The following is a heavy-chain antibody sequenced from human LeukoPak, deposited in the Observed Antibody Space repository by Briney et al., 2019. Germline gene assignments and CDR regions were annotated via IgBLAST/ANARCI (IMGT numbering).Heavy chain of an antibody. CDR1: GYTFSSYA. D-gene: IGHD2-15*01. Sequence: GASVKVSCKASGYTFSSYAMNWVRQAPGQGLEWMGWINTNTGNPTYAQGFTGRFVFSLDTSVSTAYLQISSLKAEDTAVSYCTRENPTIHCSGGSCYSPHWFDPWGQGTLVTVSS. CDR3: TRENPTIHCSGGSCYSPHWFDP. J-gene: IGHJ5*02. V-gene: IGHV7-4-1*02. CDR2: INTNTGNP.